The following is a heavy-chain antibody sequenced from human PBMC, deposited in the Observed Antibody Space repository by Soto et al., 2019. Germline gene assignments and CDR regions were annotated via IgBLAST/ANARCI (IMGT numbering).Heavy chain of an antibody. Sequence: QVQLVESGGGVVQPGRSLRLSCAASGFTFSSYAMHWVRQAPGQGLEWVALISYDGSNKYYADSVKGRFTISRDNSKNAQYLQMTSLRPEDTAVYHCARDQGGTTLYYHGMDVWGQGTTVTVSS. CDR3: ARDQGGTTLYYHGMDV. D-gene: IGHD1-7*01. CDR2: ISYDGSNK. V-gene: IGHV3-30-3*01. J-gene: IGHJ6*02. CDR1: GFTFSSYA.